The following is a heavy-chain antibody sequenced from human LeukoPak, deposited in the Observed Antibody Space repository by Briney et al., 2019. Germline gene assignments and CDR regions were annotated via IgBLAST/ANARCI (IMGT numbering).Heavy chain of an antibody. CDR2: IYLGDSDT. J-gene: IGHJ3*02. CDR1: GYSFTSYW. D-gene: IGHD2-15*01. Sequence: GESLKISCKGSGYSFTSYWIGWVRKMPGKGLEWMGIIYLGDSDTRYSPSFQGRVTISADKSISTAYLQWSSLKASDTAMYYCAGGYCSGGRCYDAFDIWGQGTMVTVSS. CDR3: AGGYCSGGRCYDAFDI. V-gene: IGHV5-51*01.